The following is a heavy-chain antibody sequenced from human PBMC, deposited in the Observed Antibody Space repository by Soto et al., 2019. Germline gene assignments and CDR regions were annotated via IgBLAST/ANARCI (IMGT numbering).Heavy chain of an antibody. J-gene: IGHJ5*02. Sequence: QMQLVESGGGVVQPGRSLRLSCAASGFTFSSYAMHWVRQAPGKGLEWVAGITYDGYSKYYADSAKGRFTISRDNSKNTVFVKMKSLRADDTAVYYCAKDMFGGDGLTGYHVAWGQGTLVTVSS. D-gene: IGHD3-9*01. CDR2: ITYDGYSK. CDR3: AKDMFGGDGLTGYHVA. CDR1: GFTFSSYA. V-gene: IGHV3-30*18.